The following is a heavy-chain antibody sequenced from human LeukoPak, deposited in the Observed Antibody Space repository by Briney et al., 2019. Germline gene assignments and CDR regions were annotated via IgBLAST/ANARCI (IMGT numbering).Heavy chain of an antibody. CDR3: ARDRERYFAWSYYFDY. V-gene: IGHV3-30-3*01. CDR1: GSTSGTNA. J-gene: IGHJ4*02. CDR2: ISYDGSNK. Sequence: GGSRSLSCPPSGSTSGTNAMHWVRQPQGRGRGWVALISYDGSNKYYADSVKGRFTISRDNSKNTLYLQMNSLRAEDTAVYYCARDRERYFAWSYYFDYWGQGTLVTVSS. D-gene: IGHD3-9*01.